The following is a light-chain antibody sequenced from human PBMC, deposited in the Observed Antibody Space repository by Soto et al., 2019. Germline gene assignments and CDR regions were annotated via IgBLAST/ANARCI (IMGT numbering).Light chain of an antibody. V-gene: IGKV1-5*01. CDR2: DAS. CDR3: QQYNIYSWT. CDR1: QSISSW. Sequence: IPLTQSHSTLSASVGDRVTITCRASQSISSWLAWYQQKPGKAPKLLIYDASSLESGVPSRFSGSGSGTEFTLTISSLQPDDFATYYCQQYNIYSWTFGQGTKVDI. J-gene: IGKJ1*01.